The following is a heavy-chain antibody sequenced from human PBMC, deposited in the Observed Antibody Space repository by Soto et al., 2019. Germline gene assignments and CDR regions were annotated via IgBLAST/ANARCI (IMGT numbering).Heavy chain of an antibody. Sequence: SQTLSLTCAIFGDSVSSNSAAWHWIRQSPSRGLEWLGRTYYRSKWYNDYAVSVKSRITINPDTSKNQFSLQLNSVTPEDTAVYSCARGPSSGGSLNWFDPWGQGTLGTVSS. V-gene: IGHV6-1*01. CDR3: ARGPSSGGSLNWFDP. CDR2: TYYRSKWYN. D-gene: IGHD2-15*01. CDR1: GDSVSSNSAA. J-gene: IGHJ5*02.